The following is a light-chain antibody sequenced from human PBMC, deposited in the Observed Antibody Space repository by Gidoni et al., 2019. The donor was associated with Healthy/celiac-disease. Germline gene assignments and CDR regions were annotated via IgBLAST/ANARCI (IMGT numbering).Light chain of an antibody. V-gene: IGLV2-23*01. J-gene: IGLJ1*01. CDR1: SSDVGRYNL. Sequence: QSALTQPASVSGSPGQSITISCNGTSSDVGRYNLVSWSQQHPGKAPKRMIYEGSKRPSGVSNRFSGSKSGNTSSLTISGLQAEDEADYYCCSYAGSSTFYVFVSGTKVTVL. CDR2: EGS. CDR3: CSYAGSSTFYV.